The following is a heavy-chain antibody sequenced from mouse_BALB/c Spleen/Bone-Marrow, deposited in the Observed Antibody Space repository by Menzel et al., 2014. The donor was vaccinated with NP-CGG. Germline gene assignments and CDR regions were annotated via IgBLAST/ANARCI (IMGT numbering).Heavy chain of an antibody. J-gene: IGHJ1*01. CDR2: INNNGGST. D-gene: IGHD1-1*01. Sequence: EVKLVESGGGLVQPGGSLKLSCVASGFTFSSYGMSWVRRTPDKRLELVATINNNGGSTYYPDSVKGQFTISRDNAKNTLYLQMSSLKSEDTAMYHCARVYGWYFDVWGAGTTVTVSS. CDR3: ARVYGWYFDV. V-gene: IGHV5-6-3*01. CDR1: GFTFSSYG.